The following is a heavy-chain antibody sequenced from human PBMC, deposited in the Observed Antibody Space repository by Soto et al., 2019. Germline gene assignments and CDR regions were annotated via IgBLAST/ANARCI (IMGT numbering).Heavy chain of an antibody. V-gene: IGHV1-3*01. CDR3: AKLEATRTTWFAGPYNWFAP. CDR1: GYTFTSYA. D-gene: IGHD3-10*01. Sequence: ASVKVSCKASGYTFTSYAMHWVRQAPGQRLEWMGWINAGNGNTKYSQNFQGRVTITRDTSASTAYMEVISLRSEDTAMYYCAKLEATRTTWFAGPYNWFAPWGGGTLVTVSS. J-gene: IGHJ5*02. CDR2: INAGNGNT.